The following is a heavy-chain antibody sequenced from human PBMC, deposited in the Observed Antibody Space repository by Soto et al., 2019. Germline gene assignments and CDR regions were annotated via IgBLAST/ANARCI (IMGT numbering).Heavy chain of an antibody. J-gene: IGHJ6*02. Sequence: QVQLVQSGAEVKKPGASVKVSCKASGYTFTSYGISWVRQAPGQGLEWMGWISAYNGNTNCAQKLQGRVTRTTDTSTSTAYRELRSLRSDDTAVYYCARDIHLQTDSYGMDVWGQGTTVTVSS. D-gene: IGHD5-18*01. V-gene: IGHV1-18*04. CDR1: GYTFTSYG. CDR3: ARDIHLQTDSYGMDV. CDR2: ISAYNGNT.